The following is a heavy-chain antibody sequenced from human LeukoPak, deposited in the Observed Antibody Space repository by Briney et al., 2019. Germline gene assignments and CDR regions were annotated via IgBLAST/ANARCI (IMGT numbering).Heavy chain of an antibody. D-gene: IGHD6-19*01. Sequence: GGSLRLSCAASGFTFSSYAMSWVRQAPGKGLEWVSAISGSGGSTYYADSVKGRFTISRDNSKNTLYLQMNSLRAEDTAVYYCAKLEDGQWLVVGSFDYWGQGTLVTVSS. CDR1: GFTFSSYA. J-gene: IGHJ4*02. CDR3: AKLEDGQWLVVGSFDY. V-gene: IGHV3-23*01. CDR2: ISGSGGST.